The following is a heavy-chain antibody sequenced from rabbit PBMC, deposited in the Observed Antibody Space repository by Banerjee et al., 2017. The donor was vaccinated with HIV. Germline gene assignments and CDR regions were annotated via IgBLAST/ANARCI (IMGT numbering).Heavy chain of an antibody. CDR3: ARDAGYAGYYYANL. CDR1: GFSFSSNYW. V-gene: IGHV1S45*01. J-gene: IGHJ4*01. CDR2: IGTGSSGST. Sequence: QAQLEESGGDLVKPEGSLTLTCTASGFSFSSNYWICWVRQAPGKGLEWLACIGTGSSGSTWYTSWAKGRFTISKTSSTTVTLQMTSLTAADTATYFCARDAGYAGYYYANLWGPGTLVTVS. D-gene: IGHD4-2*01.